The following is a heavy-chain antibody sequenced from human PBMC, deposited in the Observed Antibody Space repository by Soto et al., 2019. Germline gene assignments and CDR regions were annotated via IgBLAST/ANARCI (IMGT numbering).Heavy chain of an antibody. J-gene: IGHJ5*02. CDR3: ARLDLDIVLVQAAEGFDP. CDR2: IYYSGST. V-gene: IGHV4-39*01. CDR1: GGSISSSSYD. D-gene: IGHD2-2*03. Sequence: QLQLQESGPGLVKPSETLSLSCAVYGGSISSSSYDWGWIRQPPGKGLEWIGSIYYSGSTYYNPSLKSRVTISVDTSKNQFSLKLSSVTAADTAVYYCARLDLDIVLVQAAEGFDPWGQGTLVTVSS.